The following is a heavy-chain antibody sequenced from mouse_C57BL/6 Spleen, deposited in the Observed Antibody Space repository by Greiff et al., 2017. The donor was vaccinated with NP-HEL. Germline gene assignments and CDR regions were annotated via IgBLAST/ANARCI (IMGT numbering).Heavy chain of an antibody. Sequence: VQLQPSGAELVRPGSSVKLSCKASGYTFTSYWMHWVKQRPIQGLEWIGNIDPSDSETHYNQKFKDKATLTVDKSSSTAYMQLSSLTSEDSAVYYCARGAYGRAMDYWGQGTSVTVSS. CDR3: ARGAYGRAMDY. D-gene: IGHD1-1*01. J-gene: IGHJ4*01. CDR2: IDPSDSET. CDR1: GYTFTSYW. V-gene: IGHV1-52*01.